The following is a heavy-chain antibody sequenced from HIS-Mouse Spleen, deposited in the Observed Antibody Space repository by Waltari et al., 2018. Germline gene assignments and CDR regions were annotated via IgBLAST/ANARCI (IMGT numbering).Heavy chain of an antibody. J-gene: IGHJ4*02. Sequence: EVQLVETGGGLIQPGGSLRLSCAASGFPVSSTYMSWVRQAPGKGLEWVSVIYSGGSTYYADSVKGRFTISRDNSKNTLYLQMNSLRAEDTAVYYCARDDPYSSGWYDFDYWGQGTLVTVSS. CDR3: ARDDPYSSGWYDFDY. D-gene: IGHD6-19*01. CDR2: IYSGGST. CDR1: GFPVSSTY. V-gene: IGHV3-53*02.